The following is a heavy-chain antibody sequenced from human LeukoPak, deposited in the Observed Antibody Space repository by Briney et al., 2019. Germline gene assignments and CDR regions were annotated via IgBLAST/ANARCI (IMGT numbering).Heavy chain of an antibody. V-gene: IGHV1-69*04. J-gene: IGHJ5*02. D-gene: IGHD3-3*01. Sequence: SVKVSCKASGGTFSSYTISWVRRAPGQGLEWMGRIIPILGIANYAQKFQGRVTITADKSTSTAYMELSSLRSEDTAVYYCAREDFGVVIHNWFDPWGQGTLVTVSS. CDR3: AREDFGVVIHNWFDP. CDR2: IIPILGIA. CDR1: GGTFSSYT.